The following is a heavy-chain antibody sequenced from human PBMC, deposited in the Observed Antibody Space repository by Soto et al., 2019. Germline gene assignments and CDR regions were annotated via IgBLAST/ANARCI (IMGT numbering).Heavy chain of an antibody. D-gene: IGHD1-7*01. V-gene: IGHV3-23*01. CDR2: ISGSGGST. CDR1: GFTFSSYA. CDR3: AKDRVRPQRTTTYFDS. Sequence: EVQLLESGGGLVQPGGSLRLSCAASGFTFSSYAMSWVRQAPGKGLEWVSAISGSGGSTYYADSVKGRFTISRDNSKNTLYLQMNSLRAEDTAVYYCAKDRVRPQRTTTYFDSWGQGTLVTVSS. J-gene: IGHJ4*02.